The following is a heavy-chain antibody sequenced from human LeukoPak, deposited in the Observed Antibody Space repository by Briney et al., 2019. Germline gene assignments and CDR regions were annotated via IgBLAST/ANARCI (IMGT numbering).Heavy chain of an antibody. CDR1: GGSFSGYY. V-gene: IGHV4-34*01. J-gene: IGHJ6*02. CDR2: INHSGST. D-gene: IGHD3-10*01. CDR3: ARGTTRTSGSYFGGPHYGMDV. Sequence: SETLSLTCAVYGGSFSGYYWSWLRQPPGKGLEWIGEINHSGSTNYNPSLKSRVTISVDASKNQFSLKLSSVTAADTAVYYCARGTTRTSGSYFGGPHYGMDVWGQGTTVTVSS.